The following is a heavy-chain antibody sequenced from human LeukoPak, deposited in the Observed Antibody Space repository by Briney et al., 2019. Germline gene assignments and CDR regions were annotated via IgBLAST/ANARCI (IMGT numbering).Heavy chain of an antibody. V-gene: IGHV1-18*01. Sequence: ASVKVSCKASGYTFTSYGISWVRQAPGQGLEWMGWISAYNGNTNYAQKLQGRVTMTTDTSTSTAYMELRSLRSDDTAVYYCARGEIVVVPAASYYYYYGMDVWGQGTTVTVSS. CDR3: ARGEIVVVPAASYYYYYGMDV. J-gene: IGHJ6*02. CDR1: GYTFTSYG. D-gene: IGHD2-2*01. CDR2: ISAYNGNT.